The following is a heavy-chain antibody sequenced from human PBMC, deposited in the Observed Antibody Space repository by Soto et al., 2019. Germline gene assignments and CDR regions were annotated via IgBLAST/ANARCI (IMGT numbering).Heavy chain of an antibody. CDR1: GDSVSSSSVT. V-gene: IGHV6-1*01. CDR2: TYYRSKWYN. CDR3: ARTVARDYYYKGVDV. Sequence: SQTLSLTCAISGDSVSSSSVTWNWIRQSPSRGLEWLGRTYYRSKWYNDYAESVKSRITINPDTSKNQFSLHLNSVTPEDTAVYYCARTVARDYYYKGVDVWGQGTTVTVSS. D-gene: IGHD6-19*01. J-gene: IGHJ6*02.